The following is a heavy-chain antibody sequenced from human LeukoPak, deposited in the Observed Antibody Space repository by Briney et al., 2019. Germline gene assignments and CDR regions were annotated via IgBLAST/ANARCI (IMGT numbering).Heavy chain of an antibody. CDR1: GFTFDDYG. CDR2: INWNGGST. V-gene: IGHV3-20*04. CDR3: AILAAAAPPPNYYMDV. D-gene: IGHD6-13*01. Sequence: AGGPLRLSCAASGFTFDDYGMSWVRQAPGKGLEWVSGINWNGGSTGYADCVKGRFTISRDNAKNSLYLQMNSLRAEDTALYYCAILAAAAPPPNYYMDVWGKGTTVTVSS. J-gene: IGHJ6*03.